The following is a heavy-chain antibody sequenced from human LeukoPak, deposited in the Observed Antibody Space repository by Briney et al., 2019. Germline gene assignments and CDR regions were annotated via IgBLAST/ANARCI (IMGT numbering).Heavy chain of an antibody. J-gene: IGHJ4*02. Sequence: SETLSLTCTVSGGSISSYYWSWIRQPPGKGLEWIGYIYYSGSTNYNPSLKSRVTISVDTSKNQFSLELSSVTAADTAVYYCARAVAGSGYFDYWGQGTLVTVSS. CDR2: IYYSGST. CDR1: GGSISSYY. D-gene: IGHD6-19*01. V-gene: IGHV4-59*01. CDR3: ARAVAGSGYFDY.